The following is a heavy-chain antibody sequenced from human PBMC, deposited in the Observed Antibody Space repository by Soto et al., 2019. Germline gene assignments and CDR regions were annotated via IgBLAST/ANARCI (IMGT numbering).Heavy chain of an antibody. CDR1: GFTFSSYG. D-gene: IGHD4-17*01. Sequence: QVQMVESGGGVVQPGRSLRLSCAASGFTFSSYGMHWFRQAPGKGLEWVGVIWYDGSNKYYADSVKGRFTISRDNSKNTLYLQMNSLRAEDTAVYYCARDLRDYGEIDYWGQGTLVTVSS. V-gene: IGHV3-33*01. CDR3: ARDLRDYGEIDY. CDR2: IWYDGSNK. J-gene: IGHJ4*02.